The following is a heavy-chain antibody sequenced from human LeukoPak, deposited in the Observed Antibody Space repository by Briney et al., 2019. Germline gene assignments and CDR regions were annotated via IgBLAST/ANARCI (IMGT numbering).Heavy chain of an antibody. D-gene: IGHD6-19*01. V-gene: IGHV3-21*01. Sequence: PGGSLRLSCAASGFTFSTYSMNWVRQAPGKGLEWVASISSSSSYIYYADSVRGRFTISRDNAKKSLYLQMNSLRAEDTAVYYCGRVEALAGLAYDYWGQGTLVTVSS. CDR3: GRVEALAGLAYDY. CDR1: GFTFSTYS. J-gene: IGHJ4*02. CDR2: ISSSSSYI.